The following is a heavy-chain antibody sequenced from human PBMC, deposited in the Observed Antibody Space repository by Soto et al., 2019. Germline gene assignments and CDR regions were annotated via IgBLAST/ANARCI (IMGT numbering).Heavy chain of an antibody. D-gene: IGHD2-2*01. J-gene: IGHJ6*03. Sequence: SETLSLTCTVSGGSISSSSYYWGWIRQPPGKGLEWIGSIYYSGSTYYNPSLKSRVTMSVDTSKNQFSLKLSSVTAADTAVYYCVGSIVVVPAARGYYYYYMDVWGKGTTVTVSS. CDR1: GGSISSSSYY. V-gene: IGHV4-39*01. CDR2: IYYSGST. CDR3: VGSIVVVPAARGYYYYYMDV.